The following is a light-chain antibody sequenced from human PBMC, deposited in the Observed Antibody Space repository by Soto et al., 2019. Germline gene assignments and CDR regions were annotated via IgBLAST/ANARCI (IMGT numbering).Light chain of an antibody. J-gene: IGLJ2*01. CDR3: ASYTSSSTSVI. CDR1: SSDVGGYKY. V-gene: IGLV2-14*01. Sequence: QSVLTQPASVSGSPGRSITISCTGTSSDVGGYKYVSWYQQHPDKAPKLIIFEVSNRPSGISSRFSGSKSGNTASLTISGLQAEDEADYYCASYTSSSTSVIFGRGTQLTVL. CDR2: EVS.